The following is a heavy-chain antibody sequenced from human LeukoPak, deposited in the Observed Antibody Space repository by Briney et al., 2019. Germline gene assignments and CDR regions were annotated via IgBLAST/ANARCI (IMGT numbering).Heavy chain of an antibody. CDR2: IKPNGSEK. CDR1: GFSFSTYW. J-gene: IGHJ4*02. D-gene: IGHD6-19*01. V-gene: IGHV3-7*03. CDR3: AKDLGGGYSSGWPAY. Sequence: GGSLKLSCAASGFSFSTYWMSWVRLAPGKGLEWVANIKPNGSEKYYVASVKGRFTISRDDAKRSLHLPMDSLRVEDTAVYYCAKDLGGGYSSGWPAYWGQGTLVTVSS.